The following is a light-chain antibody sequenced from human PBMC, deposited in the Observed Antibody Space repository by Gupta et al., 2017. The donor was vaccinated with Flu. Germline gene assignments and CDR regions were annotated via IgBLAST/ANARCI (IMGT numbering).Light chain of an antibody. CDR1: QTISDW. J-gene: IGKJ2*01. CDR2: KTS. V-gene: IGKV1-5*03. CDR3: QQNKSNPYT. Sequence: LHLPPSPSPLSASVGDRVTITCRSSQTISDWLDWYQQKPGKAPNLLLYKTSSVETGVPSRLSGSGSGTAFTLTISRLQPDDFATYYCQQNKSNPYTFGQGTKLEIK.